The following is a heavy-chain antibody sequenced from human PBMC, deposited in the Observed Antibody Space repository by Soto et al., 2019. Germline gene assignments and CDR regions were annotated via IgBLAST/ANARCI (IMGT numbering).Heavy chain of an antibody. D-gene: IGHD3-22*01. CDR3: ASQSHYSSGYSFDY. CDR1: GFTFSTYS. J-gene: IGHJ4*02. V-gene: IGHV3-64*01. CDR2: ISSNGGYT. Sequence: VGSLRLSCAASGFTFSTYSMQWVRQAPGKGLEYVSAISSNGGYTYYANSVKGRFTISRDNSKNTLYLQMDSLRAEDMAVYYCASQSHYSSGYSFDYWGQGTLVTVS.